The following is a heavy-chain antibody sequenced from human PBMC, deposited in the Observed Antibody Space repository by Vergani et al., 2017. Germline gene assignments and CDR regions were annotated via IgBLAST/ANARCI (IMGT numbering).Heavy chain of an antibody. CDR2: IQFDGSNQ. CDR3: AKHFRGWGIYD. CDR1: GFTLSNYD. J-gene: IGHJ6*01. Sequence: QVQLVESGGGVVQRGGSLRLSCATSGFTLSNYDMQWIRQGPGKGLEFVAFIQFDGSNQYYADSVKGRFTLSRDFSKNTLYLQMNSLRTDDTATYYCAKHFRGWGIYDWGQEAKVIVSS. D-gene: IGHD3-16*01. V-gene: IGHV3-30*02.